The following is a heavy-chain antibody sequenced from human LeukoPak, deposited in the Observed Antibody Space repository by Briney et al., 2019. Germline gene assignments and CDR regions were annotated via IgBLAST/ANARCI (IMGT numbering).Heavy chain of an antibody. CDR1: GFDFNNYN. CDR2: ITSSGTYI. V-gene: IGHV3-21*01. CDR3: ARDSYYYDSSGYQYDY. D-gene: IGHD3-22*01. Sequence: PGGSLRLSCAASGFDFNNYNMNWVRQAPGKGLEWVSSITSSGTYIYYADSVKGRFTISRDNAKNSLYLQMNSLRAEDTAVYYCARDSYYYDSSGYQYDYWGQGTLVTVSS. J-gene: IGHJ4*02.